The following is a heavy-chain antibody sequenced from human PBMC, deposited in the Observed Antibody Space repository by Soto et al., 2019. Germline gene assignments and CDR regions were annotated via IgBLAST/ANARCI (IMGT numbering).Heavy chain of an antibody. CDR1: GGSISSGDYY. CDR3: AREQRGESIDY. CDR2: IYYSGST. Sequence: PSETLSLTCTVSGGSISSGDYYWSWIRQPPGKGLEWIGYIYYSGSTYYNPSLKSRVTISVDTPKNQFSLKLSSVTAADTAVYYCAREQRGESIDYWGQGTLVTVSS. V-gene: IGHV4-30-4*01. J-gene: IGHJ4*02.